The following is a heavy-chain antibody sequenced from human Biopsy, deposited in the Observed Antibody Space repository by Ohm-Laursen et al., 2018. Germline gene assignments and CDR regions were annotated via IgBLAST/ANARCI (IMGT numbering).Heavy chain of an antibody. CDR2: IIPMFGTA. D-gene: IGHD1-26*01. CDR3: ARGPHSGSHSCFDY. Sequence: EASVKVSCKASGGTFINYAISWVRQAPGQGLEWMGGIIPMFGTANYAQMFQGRVTISADESTSTSYMELSSLTTEDTAIYCCARGPHSGSHSCFDYWGRGTLVTVSS. J-gene: IGHJ4*02. V-gene: IGHV1-69*13. CDR1: GGTFINYA.